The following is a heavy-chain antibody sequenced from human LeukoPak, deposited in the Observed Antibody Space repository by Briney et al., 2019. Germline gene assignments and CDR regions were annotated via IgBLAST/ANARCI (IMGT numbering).Heavy chain of an antibody. D-gene: IGHD1-26*01. CDR2: IYYSGST. CDR1: GGFISSYY. Sequence: SETLSLTCTVSGGFISSYYWSWIRQPPGKGLEWIGYIYYSGSTNYNPSLKSRVTISVDTSKNQFSLKLSSVTAADTAVYYCARVAWESLDYWGQGTLVTVSS. CDR3: ARVAWESLDY. J-gene: IGHJ4*02. V-gene: IGHV4-59*01.